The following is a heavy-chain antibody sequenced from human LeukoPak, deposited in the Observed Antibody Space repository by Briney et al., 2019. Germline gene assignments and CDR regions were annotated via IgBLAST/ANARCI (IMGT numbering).Heavy chain of an antibody. CDR1: GFTFNTYG. CDR3: AKNYDDYYYYGMDV. J-gene: IGHJ6*02. V-gene: IGHV3-30*18. D-gene: IGHD3-16*01. Sequence: GGSLRLSCVASGFTFNTYGMHWVRQAPGKGLGWVAFISYDGNNRYYADSGKGRITISRDNPKSTLFLQMNSLRAEDTAVYYCAKNYDDYYYYGMDVWGQGTTVTVSS. CDR2: ISYDGNNR.